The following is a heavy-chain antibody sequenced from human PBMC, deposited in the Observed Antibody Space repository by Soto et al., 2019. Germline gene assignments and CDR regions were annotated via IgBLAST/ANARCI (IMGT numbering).Heavy chain of an antibody. CDR3: ARDRDIVLVPAAWPYYFYYGMVV. D-gene: IGHD2-2*01. Sequence: SETLSLTCTVSGGSISSGGYYWSWIRQHPGKGLEWIGYIYYSGSTYYNPSLKSRVTISVDTSKNQFSLKLSSVAAADTAVYYCARDRDIVLVPAAWPYYFYYGMVVWGQGTMLTVSS. CDR2: IYYSGST. V-gene: IGHV4-31*03. J-gene: IGHJ6*02. CDR1: GGSISSGGYY.